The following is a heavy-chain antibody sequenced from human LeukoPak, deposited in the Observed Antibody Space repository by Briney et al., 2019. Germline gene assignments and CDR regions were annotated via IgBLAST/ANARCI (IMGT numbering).Heavy chain of an antibody. J-gene: IGHJ3*02. CDR2: ISTYIGNT. V-gene: IGHV1-18*01. CDR1: GYTFTNYG. Sequence: ASVKVSCKASGYTFTNYGINWVRQAPGQGLGWMGWISTYIGNTNYAQKLQGRVTMTTDTSTSTAYMELRSLRSDDTAVYYCARVRDYGGNSDAFDIWGQGTMVTVSS. D-gene: IGHD4-23*01. CDR3: ARVRDYGGNSDAFDI.